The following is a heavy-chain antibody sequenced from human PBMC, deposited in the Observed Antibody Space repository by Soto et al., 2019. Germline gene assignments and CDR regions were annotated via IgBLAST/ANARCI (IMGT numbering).Heavy chain of an antibody. J-gene: IGHJ4*02. CDR2: IIPFLGIA. D-gene: IGHD2-2*02. Sequence: GASVKVSCKASGXTFSSYTFSWVRQAPGQGLEWMGRIIPFLGIANYAQKFQGRVSITADKSTSTAYMELSSLRSEDTAMYYCARGGYCPTTSCYKNFDYWGQGTLVTVSS. CDR1: GXTFSSYT. CDR3: ARGGYCPTTSCYKNFDY. V-gene: IGHV1-69*02.